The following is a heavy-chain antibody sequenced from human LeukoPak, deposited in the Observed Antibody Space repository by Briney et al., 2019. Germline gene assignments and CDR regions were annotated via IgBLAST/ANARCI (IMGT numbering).Heavy chain of an antibody. CDR3: AKGIHPHYYYYGVAV. V-gene: IGHV3-30-3*01. CDR2: ISYDGSNK. J-gene: IGHJ6*02. Sequence: PGGSLRLSCAASGFTFSSYAMHWVRQAPGKGLEWVAVISYDGSNKYYADSVKGRFTISRDNSKNTLFLQMNSLRGEDTAVYYCAKGIHPHYYYYGVAVWGQGTTVTVSS. CDR1: GFTFSSYA.